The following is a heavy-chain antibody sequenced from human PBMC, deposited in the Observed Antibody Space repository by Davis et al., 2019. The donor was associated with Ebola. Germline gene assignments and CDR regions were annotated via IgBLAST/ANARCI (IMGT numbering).Heavy chain of an antibody. CDR2: INPSGGST. CDR1: VYTFTSHY. Sequence: AASVKVSCKASVYTFTSHYMHWVRQAPGQGLEWMGIINPSGGSTSYAQKFQGRVTMTRDTSTSTVHMELSSLRSEDTAVYYCARHDTMIVDAFDIWGQGTMVTVSS. D-gene: IGHD3-22*01. V-gene: IGHV1-46*01. J-gene: IGHJ3*02. CDR3: ARHDTMIVDAFDI.